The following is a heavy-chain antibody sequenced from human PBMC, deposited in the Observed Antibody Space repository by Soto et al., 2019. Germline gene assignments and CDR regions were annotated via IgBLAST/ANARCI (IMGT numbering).Heavy chain of an antibody. CDR2: INPSDGST. CDR3: SRVDSGGYLGMYCSGT. V-gene: IGHV1-46*01. D-gene: IGHD3-22*01. J-gene: IGHJ5*02. Sequence: ASVKVSCKASGYTFTSCGMRWVRQAPGQGLEWMGRINPSDGSTTYAQKFQGRVSMTTDKSTSTPYRELSSLSSEDTALYYCSRVDSGGYLGMYCSGTWGEESRVT. CDR1: GYTFTSCG.